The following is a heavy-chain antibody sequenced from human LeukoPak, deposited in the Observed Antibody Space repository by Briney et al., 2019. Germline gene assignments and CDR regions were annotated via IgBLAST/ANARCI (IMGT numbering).Heavy chain of an antibody. Sequence: GGSLRLSCAASRFTVRRNYMSWVRQAPGKGLECIIGFSGSGGSTYYADSVKGRFTIHRDNCKNTLYLQMNSLRAEDTTVYYCAKGADPLRWCGEFNVKLPRPIRHYYFVSWGQGALVSVSS. V-gene: IGHV3-23*01. J-gene: IGHJ4*02. CDR2: FSGSGGST. CDR3: AKGADPLRWCGEFNVKLPRPIRHYYFVS. D-gene: IGHD3-10*01. CDR1: RFTVRRNY.